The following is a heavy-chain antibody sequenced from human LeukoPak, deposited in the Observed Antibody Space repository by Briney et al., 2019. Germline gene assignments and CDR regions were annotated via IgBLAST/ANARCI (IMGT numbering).Heavy chain of an antibody. CDR1: GDSISTYY. CDR2: IYYSGST. Sequence: PSETLSPTCTVSGDSISTYYWSWIRQPPGKGLESIGYIYYSGSTNYNPSLKSRVTISIDTSKNQFSLKLSSVTAADTAVYYCARLGSGSYRDWGQGTLVTVSP. D-gene: IGHD1-26*01. V-gene: IGHV4-59*01. J-gene: IGHJ4*02. CDR3: ARLGSGSYRD.